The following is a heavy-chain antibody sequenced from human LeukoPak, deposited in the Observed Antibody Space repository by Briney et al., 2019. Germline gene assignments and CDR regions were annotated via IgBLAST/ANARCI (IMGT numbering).Heavy chain of an antibody. CDR3: ARRRITMIVVVRDDAFHI. J-gene: IGHJ3*02. Sequence: ASVKVSCKASGYTFTSYGISWVRQAPGQGLEWMGWISAYNGNTNYAQKLQGRVTMTTDTSTSTAYIELRSLRSDDTAVYYCARRRITMIVVVRDDAFHIWGQGTMVTVSS. D-gene: IGHD3-22*01. V-gene: IGHV1-18*01. CDR1: GYTFTSYG. CDR2: ISAYNGNT.